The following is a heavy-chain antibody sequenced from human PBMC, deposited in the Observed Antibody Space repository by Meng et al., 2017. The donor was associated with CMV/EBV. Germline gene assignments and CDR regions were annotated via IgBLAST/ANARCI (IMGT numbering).Heavy chain of an antibody. CDR2: INHSGST. CDR3: ASILRYQHYYYHGMDV. CDR1: GGSFSGYY. D-gene: IGHD2-2*01. Sequence: SETLSLTCAVYGGSFSGYYWSWIRQPPGKGLEWIGEINHSGSTNYNPSLKSRVTISVDTSKNQFSLKLSSVTAADTAVYYCASILRYQHYYYHGMDVWGQGTTVTVSS. V-gene: IGHV4-34*01. J-gene: IGHJ6*02.